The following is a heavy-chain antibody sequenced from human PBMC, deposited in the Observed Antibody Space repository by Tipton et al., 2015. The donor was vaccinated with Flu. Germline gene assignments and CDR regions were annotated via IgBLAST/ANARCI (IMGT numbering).Heavy chain of an antibody. J-gene: IGHJ5*02. CDR1: GGSISCYY. Sequence: TLSLTCTVSGGSISCYYWIWIRQPPGKGLEWIGYIYYSGSTNYNPSLKSRVTISVDTSKNQFSLKLSSVTAADTAVYYCAREGSGWYQTWFDPWGQGTLVTISS. D-gene: IGHD6-19*01. CDR3: AREGSGWYQTWFDP. V-gene: IGHV4-59*01. CDR2: IYYSGST.